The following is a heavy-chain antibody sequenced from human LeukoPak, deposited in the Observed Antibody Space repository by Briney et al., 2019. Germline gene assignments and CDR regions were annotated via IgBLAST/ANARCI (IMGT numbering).Heavy chain of an antibody. J-gene: IGHJ3*02. D-gene: IGHD6-19*01. V-gene: IGHV3-30-3*01. CDR2: ITYDGSNK. CDR1: GFTFSSYA. Sequence: GRSLRLSCAASGFTFSSYAMHWVRQAPGKGLEWVAVITYDGSNKYYADSVKGRFTISRDNSKNTLYLQMNSLRAEDTAVYYCARSRGYRSGWPFDIWGQGTMVTASS. CDR3: ARSRGYRSGWPFDI.